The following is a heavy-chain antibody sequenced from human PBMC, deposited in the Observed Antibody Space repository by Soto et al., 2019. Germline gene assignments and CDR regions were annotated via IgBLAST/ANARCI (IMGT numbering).Heavy chain of an antibody. CDR1: GFTFSSYG. Sequence: QVQLVESGGGVVQPGRSLRLSCAASGFTFSSYGMHWVRQAPGKGLEWVAVISYDGSNKYYADSVKGRFTISRDNPKNTLYLQMNSLRADDTAVYYCAKDVVVGATTGLGDYYYYYGMDVWGQGTTVTVSS. V-gene: IGHV3-30*18. CDR2: ISYDGSNK. CDR3: AKDVVVGATTGLGDYYYYYGMDV. D-gene: IGHD1-26*01. J-gene: IGHJ6*02.